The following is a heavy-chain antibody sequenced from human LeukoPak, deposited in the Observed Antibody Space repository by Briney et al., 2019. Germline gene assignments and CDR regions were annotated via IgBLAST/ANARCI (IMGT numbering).Heavy chain of an antibody. J-gene: IGHJ4*02. D-gene: IGHD5-24*01. CDR1: GGSFSGYY. Sequence: SETLSLTRAVYGGSFSGYYWTWIRQPPGKGLEWIGEINHSGNINYNPSLKSRLTISVDTSKNQFSLKLSSMTAADTAVYYCARGRRWWGQGALVTVSS. CDR3: ARGRRW. CDR2: INHSGNI. V-gene: IGHV4-34*01.